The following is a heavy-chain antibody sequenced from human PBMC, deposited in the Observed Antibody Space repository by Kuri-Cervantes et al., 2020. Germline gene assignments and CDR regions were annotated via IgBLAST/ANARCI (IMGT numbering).Heavy chain of an antibody. Sequence: SETLSLTCTVSGGSISSGDYYWSWIRQPPGKGLEWIGYIYYSGSTYYNPSLKSRVTISVDTSKNQFSLELSSVTAADTAVYYCATPTGVFGNFDWLSFDYWGQGTLVTVSS. J-gene: IGHJ4*02. CDR3: ATPTGVFGNFDWLSFDY. D-gene: IGHD3-9*01. V-gene: IGHV4-30-4*01. CDR2: IYYSGST. CDR1: GGSISSGDYY.